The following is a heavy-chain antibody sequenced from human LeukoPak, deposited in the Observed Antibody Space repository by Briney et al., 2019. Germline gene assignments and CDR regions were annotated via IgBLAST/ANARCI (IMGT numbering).Heavy chain of an antibody. D-gene: IGHD2-15*01. CDR1: GFTFSSYG. J-gene: IGHJ6*03. CDR2: ISGSGGTT. V-gene: IGHV3-23*01. CDR3: AKNGDRGAYCSGGSCYPYYYYYMDV. Sequence: GGSLRLSCAASGFTFSSYGMGWVRQAPGKGLEWVSAISGSGGTTYYADSVKGRFTISRDNSKNTLYLQMNSLRAEDTAIYYCAKNGDRGAYCSGGSCYPYYYYYMDVWGKGTTVTISS.